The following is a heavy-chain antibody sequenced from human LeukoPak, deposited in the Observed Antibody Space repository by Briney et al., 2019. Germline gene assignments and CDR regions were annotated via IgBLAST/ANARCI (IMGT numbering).Heavy chain of an antibody. V-gene: IGHV3-66*01. J-gene: IGHJ6*02. Sequence: GGSLRLSCAASGFTVSSNYMSWVRQAPGKGLEWVSVIYSGGSTYYADSVKGRFTISRDNSKNTLYLQMNSLRAEDTAVYYCARDSGGSGSYWTDYYYYYGMDVWGQGTTVTVSS. CDR2: IYSGGST. CDR3: ARDSGGSGSYWTDYYYYYGMDV. CDR1: GFTVSSNY. D-gene: IGHD3-10*01.